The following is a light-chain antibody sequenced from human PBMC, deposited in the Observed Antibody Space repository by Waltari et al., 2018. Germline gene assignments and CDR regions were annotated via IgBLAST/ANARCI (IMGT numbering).Light chain of an antibody. CDR1: QSIRSY. Sequence: DIQMTQSPSSLSASVGDRVTITCRASQSIRSYLNWYQQKPGKAPKLLIYAASSLQSGVPSRFSGSGSGTDFTLTISCLQPEDFATYFCQQSYSTPWTFGQGTKVEI. CDR2: AAS. J-gene: IGKJ1*01. V-gene: IGKV1-39*01. CDR3: QQSYSTPWT.